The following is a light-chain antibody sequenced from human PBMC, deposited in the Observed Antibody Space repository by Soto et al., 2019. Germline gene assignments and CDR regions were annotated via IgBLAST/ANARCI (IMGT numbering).Light chain of an antibody. CDR1: SGSVSTRHY. CDR2: LTN. CDR3: VLYMGNGIWV. V-gene: IGLV8-61*01. Sequence: QAVVTQEPSFSVSPGGTVTLTCGVSSGSVSTRHYPSWYQQTPGQAPRTLIYLTNTRSSGVPDRFSGSILGSKAALTIAGAQADDESDYYCVLYMGNGIWVFGGGTKLTVL. J-gene: IGLJ3*02.